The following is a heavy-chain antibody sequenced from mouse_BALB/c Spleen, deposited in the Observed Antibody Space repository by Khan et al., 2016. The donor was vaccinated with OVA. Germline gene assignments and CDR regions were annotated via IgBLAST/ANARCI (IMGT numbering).Heavy chain of an antibody. D-gene: IGHD2-1*01. CDR3: TRDGNYAHWYFDV. CDR1: GFTFSSYT. J-gene: IGHJ1*01. Sequence: EVELVESGGGLVKPGGSLKLSCAASGFTFSSYTMSWVRQTPEKRLEWVATISSGSTYTYYPVSVKGRFTISRDNAKNTLYLQMSSLKSEDTALYYCTRDGNYAHWYFDVWGAGTTVTVSS. CDR2: ISSGSTYT. V-gene: IGHV5-6-4*01.